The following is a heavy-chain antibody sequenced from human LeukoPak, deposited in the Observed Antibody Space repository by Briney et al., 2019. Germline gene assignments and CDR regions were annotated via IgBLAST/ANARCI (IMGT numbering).Heavy chain of an antibody. Sequence: QPGTSLRLSCAASGFTFSSYGMHWVRQAPGKGLDWVAVISYDGSNKYYADSVKGRFTISRDNSKNTLYLQMNSLRAEDTAVYYCAKDLGAASPYYYYYYGMDVWGKGTTVTVSS. CDR2: ISYDGSNK. CDR1: GFTFSSYG. V-gene: IGHV3-30*18. D-gene: IGHD6-13*01. CDR3: AKDLGAASPYYYYYYGMDV. J-gene: IGHJ6*04.